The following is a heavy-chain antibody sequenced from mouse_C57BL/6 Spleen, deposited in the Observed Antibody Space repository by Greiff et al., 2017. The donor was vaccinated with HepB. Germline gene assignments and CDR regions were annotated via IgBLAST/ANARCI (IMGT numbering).Heavy chain of an antibody. J-gene: IGHJ2*01. Sequence: QVQLQQPGAELVKPGASVKLSCKASGYTFTSYWMHWVKQRPGQGLEWIGMIHPNSGSTNYNEKFKSKATLTVDKSSSTAYMQLSSLTSEDSAVYYCARKGIYYEYDGFDYWGQGTTLTVSS. CDR2: IHPNSGST. CDR3: ARKGIYYEYDGFDY. CDR1: GYTFTSYW. V-gene: IGHV1-64*01. D-gene: IGHD2-4*01.